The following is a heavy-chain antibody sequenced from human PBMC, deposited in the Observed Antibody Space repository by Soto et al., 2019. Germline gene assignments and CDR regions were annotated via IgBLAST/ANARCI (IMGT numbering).Heavy chain of an antibody. CDR1: GYSFTSYW. J-gene: IGHJ5*02. V-gene: IGHV5-51*01. CDR2: IYPGDSDT. D-gene: IGHD6-6*01. CDR3: ARRSGRSIAARPYWFDP. Sequence: GESLKISCKGSGYSFTSYWIGWVRQMPGKGLEWMGIIYPGDSDTRYSPSFQGQVTISADKSISTAYLQWSSLKASDTAMYYCARRSGRSIAARPYWFDPWGQGTLVTVSS.